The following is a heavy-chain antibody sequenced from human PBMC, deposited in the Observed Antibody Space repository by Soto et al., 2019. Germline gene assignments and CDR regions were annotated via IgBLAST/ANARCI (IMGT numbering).Heavy chain of an antibody. V-gene: IGHV1-69*01. Sequence: QVQLVQSGAEVRKPGSSVTVSCKASGGTFSNYAISWVRQAPGQGLEWMGGTIPIVGTGRYAQKFQGRGTITVDEATTTTYVELSSLRFEDAAVDYCARVVILVTTASTQSYYPMDVWGPWTTVPVSS. CDR1: GGTFSNYA. J-gene: IGHJ6*02. CDR3: ARVVILVTTASTQSYYPMDV. CDR2: TIPIVGTG. D-gene: IGHD1-1*01.